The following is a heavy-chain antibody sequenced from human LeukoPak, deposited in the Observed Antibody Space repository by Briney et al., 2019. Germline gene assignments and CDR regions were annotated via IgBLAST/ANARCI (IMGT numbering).Heavy chain of an antibody. CDR2: INSDGSEG. D-gene: IGHD6-6*01. CDR1: GFTFRGFW. J-gene: IGHJ3*01. Sequence: GGSLRLSCAVSGFTFRGFWMSWSRQAPGKGLEWVASINSDGSEGYYADVVKGRFTISRDNAKTSLYLQINSLRAEDTAVYYCARSSYSSSSSVWGQGTMVTVSS. V-gene: IGHV3-7*03. CDR3: ARSSYSSSSSV.